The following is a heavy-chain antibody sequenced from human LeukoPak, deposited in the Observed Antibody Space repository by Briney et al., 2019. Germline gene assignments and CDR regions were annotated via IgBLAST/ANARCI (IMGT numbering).Heavy chain of an antibody. CDR2: ISWDGGST. Sequence: SGGSLRLSCAASGFTFDDYAMHWVRQAPGKGLEWVSLISWDGGSTYYADSVKCRFTISRDNSKNSLYLQMNSLRAEDTALYYCAKDMSGYCSGGSCSSIDYWGQGTLVTVSS. CDR3: AKDMSGYCSGGSCSSIDY. D-gene: IGHD2-15*01. V-gene: IGHV3-43D*03. J-gene: IGHJ4*02. CDR1: GFTFDDYA.